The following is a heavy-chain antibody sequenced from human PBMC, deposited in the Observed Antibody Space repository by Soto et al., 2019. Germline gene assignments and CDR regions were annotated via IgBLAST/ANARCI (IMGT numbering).Heavy chain of an antibody. V-gene: IGHV1-46*01. D-gene: IGHD1-26*01. CDR2: INPSGGST. CDR1: GYTFTSYY. CDR3: AKDRYRGSYWSFFDY. Sequence: ASVKVSCKASGYTFTSYYMHWVRQAPGQGLEWMGIINPSGGSTSYAQKFQGRVTMTRDTSTSTVYMELSSLRAEDTAVYYCAKDRYRGSYWSFFDYWGQGTLVTVSS. J-gene: IGHJ4*02.